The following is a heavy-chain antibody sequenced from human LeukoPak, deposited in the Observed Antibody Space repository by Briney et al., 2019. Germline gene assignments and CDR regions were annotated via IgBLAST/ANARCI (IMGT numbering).Heavy chain of an antibody. V-gene: IGHV5-51*01. Sequence: GESLKISCKGSGYSFTSYWIGWVRQMPGKGLEWMGIIYPGDSDTRYSPSFQGQVTISADKSISTAYLQWSSLKASDTAMYHCARHLLLGYSSSSTTYFDYWGQGTLVTVSS. D-gene: IGHD6-6*01. CDR1: GYSFTSYW. J-gene: IGHJ4*02. CDR3: ARHLLLGYSSSSTTYFDY. CDR2: IYPGDSDT.